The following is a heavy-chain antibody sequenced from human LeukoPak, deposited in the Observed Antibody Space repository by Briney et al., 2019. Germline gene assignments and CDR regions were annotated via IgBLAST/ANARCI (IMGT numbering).Heavy chain of an antibody. D-gene: IGHD3-10*01. CDR2: ISGSGGST. J-gene: IGHJ4*02. V-gene: IGHV3-23*01. CDR1: GFTFSSYA. CDR3: AKDQSPVHPIGSGNPDY. Sequence: GGSLRLSCAASGFTFSSYAMSWVRQAPGKGLEWVSAISGSGGSTYYADSVKGRFTISRDNSKNTLYLQMNSLRAEDTAVYYCAKDQSPVHPIGSGNPDYWGQGTLVTVSS.